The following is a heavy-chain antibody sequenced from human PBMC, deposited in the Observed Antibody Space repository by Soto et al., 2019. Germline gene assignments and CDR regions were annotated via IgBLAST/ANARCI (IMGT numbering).Heavy chain of an antibody. CDR2: VSGSNGNT. CDR3: ARGGALRPNGHVPLDF. Sequence: QVQLVQSEAEVKKPGASVKVSCEASGYTFINHGISWVRQAPGQGLEWMGWVSGSNGNTKYAQKFQGRVTMTTETSTSTAHMELRNLRSDDTAVYFCARGGALRPNGHVPLDFWGQGTLVTVSS. D-gene: IGHD3-16*01. CDR1: GYTFINHG. J-gene: IGHJ4*02. V-gene: IGHV1-18*04.